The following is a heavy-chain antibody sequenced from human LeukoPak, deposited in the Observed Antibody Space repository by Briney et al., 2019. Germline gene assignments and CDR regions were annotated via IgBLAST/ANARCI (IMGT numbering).Heavy chain of an antibody. D-gene: IGHD3-16*02. V-gene: IGHV1-8*03. CDR1: GYTFTSYD. CDR3: ARGGELSPYDFDY. Sequence: VASVKVSCKSSGYTFTSYDINWVRQATGQGLEWMGWMNPNSGNTGYAQKFQGRVTITRNTSISTAYMELSSLRSEDTAVYYCARGGELSPYDFDYWGQGTLVTVSS. J-gene: IGHJ4*02. CDR2: MNPNSGNT.